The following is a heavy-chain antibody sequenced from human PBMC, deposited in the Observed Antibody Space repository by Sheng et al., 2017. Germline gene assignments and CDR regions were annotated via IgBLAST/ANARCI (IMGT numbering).Heavy chain of an antibody. D-gene: IGHD2-2*01. Sequence: QVQLVESGGGVVQPGRSLRLSCAGSGFTFSSYSIYWVRQAPGKGLEGVAFIWYDGSNQYYSDSVKGRFTISRDNSKDTVFLQMNNLRAEDTAQYYCARDGCTSTSCLDVWGQGTMVTVSS. J-gene: IGHJ3*01. CDR3: ARDGCTSTSCLDV. CDR1: GFTFSSYS. CDR2: IWYDGSNQ. V-gene: IGHV3-33*01.